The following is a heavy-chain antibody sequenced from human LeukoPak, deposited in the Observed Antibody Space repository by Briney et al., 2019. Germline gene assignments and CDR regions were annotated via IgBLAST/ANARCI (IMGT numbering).Heavy chain of an antibody. CDR3: ARELYDSSGYYFVAFDI. D-gene: IGHD3-22*01. J-gene: IGHJ3*02. Sequence: ASVKVSCKASGYTFTGYYMHWVRQAPGQGLEWMGWINPNSGGTNYAQKFQGRVTMTRDTSISTAYMELNRLRSDDTAVYYCARELYDSSGYYFVAFDIWGQGTMVTVSS. V-gene: IGHV1-2*02. CDR2: INPNSGGT. CDR1: GYTFTGYY.